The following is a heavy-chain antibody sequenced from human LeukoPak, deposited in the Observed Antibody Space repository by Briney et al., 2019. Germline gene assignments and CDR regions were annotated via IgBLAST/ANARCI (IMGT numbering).Heavy chain of an antibody. D-gene: IGHD1-26*01. CDR1: GFTFSSYS. Sequence: GGSLRLSCAASGFTFSSYSMNWVRQAPGKGLEWVSAINGSGGSTYYADSVKGRFTISRDNSKNTLYLQMNSLRAEDTAVYYCAKDRRVGGPIGGDYWGQGTLVTVSS. CDR2: INGSGGST. J-gene: IGHJ4*02. CDR3: AKDRRVGGPIGGDY. V-gene: IGHV3-23*01.